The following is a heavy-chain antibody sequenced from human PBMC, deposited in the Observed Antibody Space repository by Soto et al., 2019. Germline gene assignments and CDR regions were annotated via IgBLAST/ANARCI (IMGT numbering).Heavy chain of an antibody. CDR2: IYYSGST. D-gene: IGHD6-13*01. J-gene: IGHJ6*02. CDR1: GGSISSSSYY. V-gene: IGHV4-39*01. CDR3: ASQQLVHYYYGMDV. Sequence: SETLSLTSTVSGGSISSSSYYWGWIRQPPGKGLEWIGSIYYSGSTYYNPSLKSRVTISVDTSKNQFSLKLSSVTAADTAVYYCASQQLVHYYYGMDVWGQGTTVTVSS.